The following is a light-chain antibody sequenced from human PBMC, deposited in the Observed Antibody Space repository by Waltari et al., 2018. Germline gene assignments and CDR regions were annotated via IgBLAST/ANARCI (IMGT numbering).Light chain of an antibody. V-gene: IGKV1-9*01. CDR3: MQALQTPLT. Sequence: QLTQSPSSLSASVGDRVTITCRASQGISSFLAWYQQNAGKAPKLLIYAASTLQSGVPDRFSGSGSGTDFTLKISRVEAEDVGVYYCMQALQTPLTFGGGTKVEIK. J-gene: IGKJ4*01. CDR2: AAS. CDR1: QGISSF.